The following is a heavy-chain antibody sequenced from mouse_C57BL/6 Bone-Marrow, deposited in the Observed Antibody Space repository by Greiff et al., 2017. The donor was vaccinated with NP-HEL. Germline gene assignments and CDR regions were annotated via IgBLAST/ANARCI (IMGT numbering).Heavy chain of an antibody. J-gene: IGHJ4*01. CDR2: INPYNGGT. CDR1: GYTFTDYY. V-gene: IGHV1-19*01. CDR3: ARKGLRGDYAMDY. D-gene: IGHD1-1*01. Sequence: VQLQQSGPVLVKPGASVKMSCKASGYTFTDYYMNWVKQSHGKSLEWIGVINPYNGGTSYNQKFKGKATLTVDKSSSTAYMELNSLTSEDSAVYYCARKGLRGDYAMDYWGQGTSVTVSS.